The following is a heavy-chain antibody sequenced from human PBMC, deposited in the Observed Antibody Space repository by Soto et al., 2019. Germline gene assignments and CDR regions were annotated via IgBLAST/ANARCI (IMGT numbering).Heavy chain of an antibody. CDR3: ASDGVCSSSIDLYYYYGMDV. Sequence: GASVKVSCKASGYTFTSYYMHWVRQAPGQGLEWMGIINPSGGSTSYAQKFQGRVTMTRDTSTSTVYMELSSLRSEDTAVYYCASDGVCSSSIDLYYYYGMDVWGQGTTVTVSS. V-gene: IGHV1-46*01. J-gene: IGHJ6*02. CDR1: GYTFTSYY. D-gene: IGHD6-13*01. CDR2: INPSGGST.